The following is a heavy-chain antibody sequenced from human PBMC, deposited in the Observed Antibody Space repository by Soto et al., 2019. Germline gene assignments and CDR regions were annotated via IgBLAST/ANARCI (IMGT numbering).Heavy chain of an antibody. CDR1: GDFIISSGYY. D-gene: IGHD2-2*01. CDR3: ARHTGQLSPFDT. J-gene: IGHJ5*02. CDR2: IYYSGTT. Sequence: SETLSLTCSLSGDFIISSGYYWDWIRQPPGKGLEWIGYIYYSGTTSYNPSLKSRITISVDSSKIHFSLKLTSVTAADTAVYYCARHTGQLSPFDTWGLGTLVTVSS. V-gene: IGHV4-39*01.